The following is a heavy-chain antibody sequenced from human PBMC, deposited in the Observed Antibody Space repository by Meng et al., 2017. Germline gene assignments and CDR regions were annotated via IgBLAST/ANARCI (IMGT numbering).Heavy chain of an antibody. J-gene: IGHJ5*02. CDR1: GFTFSDYY. CDR3: ASAGYSSSWYSFP. D-gene: IGHD6-13*01. CDR2: ISSSGSTI. V-gene: IGHV3-11*04. Sequence: QVQLVALGEGWVKPGGSLSLSCAASGFTFSDYYMSWIRQAPGKGLEWVSYISSSGSTIYYADSVKGRFTISRDNAKNSLYLQMNSLRAEDTAVYYCASAGYSSSWYSFPWGQGTLVTVSS.